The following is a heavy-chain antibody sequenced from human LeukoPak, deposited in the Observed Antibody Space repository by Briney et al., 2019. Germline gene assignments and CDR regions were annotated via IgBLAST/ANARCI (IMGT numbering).Heavy chain of an antibody. Sequence: ASVKVSCKASGGTFSSYAISWVRQAPGQGLEWMGGIIPIFGTANYAQKFQGRVTITADESTSTAYMELSSLRSDDTAVYYCARARGSRDSFDDWGQGTLVTVSS. CDR3: ARARGSRDSFDD. CDR2: IIPIFGTA. J-gene: IGHJ4*01. D-gene: IGHD3-16*01. CDR1: GGTFSSYA. V-gene: IGHV1-69*13.